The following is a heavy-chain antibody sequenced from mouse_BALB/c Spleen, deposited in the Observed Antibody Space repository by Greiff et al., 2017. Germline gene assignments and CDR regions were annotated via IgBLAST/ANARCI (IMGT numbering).Heavy chain of an antibody. Sequence: EVKVVESGGDLVKPGGSLKLSCAASGFTFSSYGMSWVRQTPDKRLEWVATISSGGSYTYYPDSVKGRFTISRDNAKNTLYLQMSSLKSEDTAMYYCARTGLLAWFAYWGQGTLVTVSA. V-gene: IGHV5-6*01. D-gene: IGHD3-1*01. CDR2: ISSGGSYT. CDR3: ARTGLLAWFAY. CDR1: GFTFSSYG. J-gene: IGHJ3*01.